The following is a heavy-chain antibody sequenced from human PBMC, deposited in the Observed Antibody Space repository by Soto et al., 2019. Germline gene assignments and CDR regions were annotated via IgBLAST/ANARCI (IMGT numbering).Heavy chain of an antibody. J-gene: IGHJ4*02. CDR2: IYPGDSDT. V-gene: IGHV5-51*01. D-gene: IGHD2-15*01. CDR3: ARRCSGGSCYSGGIDY. CDR1: GYSFTSYW. Sequence: GESLKISCKGSGYSFTSYWIGWVRQMPGKGLEWMGIIYPGDSDTRYSPSFQGQVTISADKSISTAYLQWSSLKASDTAMYYCARRCSGGSCYSGGIDYWGQGTLVTVSS.